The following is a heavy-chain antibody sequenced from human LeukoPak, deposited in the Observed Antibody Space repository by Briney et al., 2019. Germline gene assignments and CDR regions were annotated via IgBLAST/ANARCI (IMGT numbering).Heavy chain of an antibody. D-gene: IGHD5-24*01. V-gene: IGHV3-11*04. CDR1: GFTFSDYY. CDR2: ISSSGSTI. J-gene: IGHJ4*03. CDR3: ARDRGYTRTNTDGYPVFDL. Sequence: GGSLRLSCAASGFTFSDYYMSWIRQAPGKGLEWVSYISSSGSTIYYADSVKGRFTISRDNAKNSLYLQMDNLRVKDTGVYYCARDRGYTRTNTDGYPVFDLWGQGTLVTVSS.